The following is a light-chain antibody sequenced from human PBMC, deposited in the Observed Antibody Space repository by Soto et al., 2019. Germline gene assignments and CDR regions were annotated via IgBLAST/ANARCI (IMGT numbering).Light chain of an antibody. J-gene: IGLJ3*02. CDR3: CSYAGRFTWV. V-gene: IGLV2-11*01. CDR2: AVT. Sequence: QSALTQPRSVSGSPGQSVTIPCAGTSSDVGAYNYVSWYQQHPGKAPKLMLYAVTKRPSGVSDRFSGSKSGNTASLTISVLQADDESDYYFCSYAGRFTWVFGGGTKLTVL. CDR1: SSDVGAYNY.